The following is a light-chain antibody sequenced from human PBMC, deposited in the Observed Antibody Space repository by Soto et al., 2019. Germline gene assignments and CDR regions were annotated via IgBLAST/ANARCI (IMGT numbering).Light chain of an antibody. J-gene: IGLJ2*01. V-gene: IGLV2-23*02. CDR1: SSDVANYYL. Sequence: QSVLTQPASVSGSPGQSITISCTGTSSDVANYYLVSWYQRHPGKAPKLILYEVSKRPSGISGRFSGSKSGDTASLTISGLQPEDEADYFCCSYTTAKTLIFGGGTKLTVL. CDR2: EVS. CDR3: CSYTTAKTLI.